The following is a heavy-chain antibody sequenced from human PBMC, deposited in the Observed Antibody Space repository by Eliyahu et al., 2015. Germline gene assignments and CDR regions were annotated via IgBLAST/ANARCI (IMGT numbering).Heavy chain of an antibody. CDR3: ARGTMATGFDY. J-gene: IGHJ4*02. D-gene: IGHD5-24*01. CDR2: TYYRSKWSD. Sequence: QVQLQQSGPGLVKPSQTLSLTCAISGDSXSSYSAAXNXXRQSPSRGLEXLGRTYYRSKWSDDYALSVKSRITVTPDTSKNQFSLQLNSVTPEDTAVYYCARGTMATGFDYWGQGTMVTVSS. V-gene: IGHV6-1*01. CDR1: GDSXSSYSAA.